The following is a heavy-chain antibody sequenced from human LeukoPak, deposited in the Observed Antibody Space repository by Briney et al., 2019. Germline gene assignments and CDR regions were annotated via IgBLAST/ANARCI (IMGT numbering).Heavy chain of an antibody. Sequence: KPGESLKISCKGSGYNFTTYWIGWVRQMPGKGLEWMGIIYPGTSDTTYSPSFQGQVTISADKSITTAYLQWSSLKASDTAMYYCARRLETAVAPFFDYWGQGTLVTVSS. V-gene: IGHV5-51*01. D-gene: IGHD6-19*01. J-gene: IGHJ4*02. CDR1: GYNFTTYW. CDR3: ARRLETAVAPFFDY. CDR2: IYPGTSDT.